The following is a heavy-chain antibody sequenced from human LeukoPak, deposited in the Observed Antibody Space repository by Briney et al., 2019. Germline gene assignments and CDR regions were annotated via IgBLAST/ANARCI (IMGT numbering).Heavy chain of an antibody. V-gene: IGHV3-30-3*01. Sequence: GGSLRLSCAASGFTFSSYAMHWVRQAPGKGLEWVAVISYDGSNKYYADSVKGRFTISRDNSKNTLYLQMNSLRAEDTAVYYCARDHHDYGGNWFDPWGQGTLVTVSS. CDR3: ARDHHDYGGNWFDP. D-gene: IGHD4-23*01. J-gene: IGHJ5*02. CDR1: GFTFSSYA. CDR2: ISYDGSNK.